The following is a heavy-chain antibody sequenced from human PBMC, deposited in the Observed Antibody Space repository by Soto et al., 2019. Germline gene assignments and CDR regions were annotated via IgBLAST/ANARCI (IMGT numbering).Heavy chain of an antibody. V-gene: IGHV4-59*01. Sequence: ASETLSLTCTVSGGSISSYYWSWIRQPPGKGLEWIEYIYYSGSTNYNPSLKSRVTISVDTSKNQFSLKLSSVTAADTAVYYCARIQQWLEDNWFDPWGQGTLVTVSS. CDR2: IYYSGST. J-gene: IGHJ5*02. CDR1: GGSISSYY. CDR3: ARIQQWLEDNWFDP. D-gene: IGHD6-19*01.